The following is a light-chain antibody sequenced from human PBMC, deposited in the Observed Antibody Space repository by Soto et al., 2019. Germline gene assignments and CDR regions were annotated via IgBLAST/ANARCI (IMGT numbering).Light chain of an antibody. CDR3: QHYSSTTTWT. Sequence: ETVLTQSPSTLPLSPGARAPLSCRVSQSVKTFVVWHQQRPGQPPRLLNDDASIQGTVIPDMFSGSASRTDFTLISSIQQPEDSAVYYQQHYSSTTTWTFGQGTKVDI. CDR2: DAS. V-gene: IGKV3-11*01. CDR1: QSVKTF. J-gene: IGKJ1*01.